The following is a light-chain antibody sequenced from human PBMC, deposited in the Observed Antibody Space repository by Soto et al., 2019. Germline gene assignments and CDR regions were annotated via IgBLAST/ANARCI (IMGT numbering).Light chain of an antibody. CDR2: SAS. J-gene: IGKJ4*01. CDR1: QGMSTY. Sequence: DIQLTQSPSFLSASVGDTVTITCRASQGMSTYLAWYQQKPGKVPKLLIRSASTLQSGVPPRFSGGGSGTEFNLTISTLQPDDSGIYYFQQLNGYQLAFGGGTNVEIK. CDR3: QQLNGYQLA. V-gene: IGKV1-9*01.